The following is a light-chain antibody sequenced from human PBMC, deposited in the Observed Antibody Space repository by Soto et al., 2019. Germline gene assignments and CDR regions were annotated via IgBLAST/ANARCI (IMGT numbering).Light chain of an antibody. CDR3: QHSYSTPRT. CDR2: AAS. CDR1: QSITSY. J-gene: IGKJ1*01. V-gene: IGKV1-39*01. Sequence: DFQMTQSPSSLSASVGDRVTITCRASQSITSYLNWYQQKPGKAPKLLIYAASSLQSGVTSRFSGSGSGTDFTLTISSLQPEDCAAYYCQHSYSTPRTFGKGTKVEIK.